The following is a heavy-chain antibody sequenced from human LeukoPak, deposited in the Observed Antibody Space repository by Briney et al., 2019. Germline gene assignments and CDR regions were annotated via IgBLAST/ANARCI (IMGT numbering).Heavy chain of an antibody. J-gene: IGHJ3*02. CDR2: INHSGST. Sequence: PSETLSLTCAVYGGSFSGYYWSWIRQPPGKGLEWIGEINHSGSTNYNPSLKSRVTISVDTSKNQFSLKLSSVTAADTAVYYCARQPPATAAFDIWAQGTMVTVSS. CDR3: ARQPPATAAFDI. D-gene: IGHD5-18*01. V-gene: IGHV4-34*01. CDR1: GGSFSGYY.